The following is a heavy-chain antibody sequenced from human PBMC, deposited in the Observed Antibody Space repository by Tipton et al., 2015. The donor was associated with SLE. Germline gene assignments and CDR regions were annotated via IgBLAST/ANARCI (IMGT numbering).Heavy chain of an antibody. CDR2: IWYDGSNK. J-gene: IGHJ4*02. CDR3: ARADIAPDY. Sequence: SLRLSCAASGFTFSSYGMHWVRQAPGKGLEWVAGIWYDGSNKYYADSVKGRFTISRDNSKNTLYLQMNSLRAEDTAVYYCARADIAPDYWGQGTLVTVSS. V-gene: IGHV3-33*01. D-gene: IGHD2-15*01. CDR1: GFTFSSYG.